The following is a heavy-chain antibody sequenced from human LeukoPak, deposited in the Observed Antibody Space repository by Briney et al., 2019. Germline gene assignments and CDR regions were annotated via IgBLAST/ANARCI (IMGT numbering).Heavy chain of an antibody. V-gene: IGHV3-23*01. CDR3: AKPHSCSWYFAFEI. CDR2: ISGSGGTT. CDR1: GFTFSNYA. Sequence: GGSLRLSCAASGFTFSNYAMSWVRQAPGKGLDWVSDISGSGGTTYYGDSVKGRFTISRDNSKNSLYLQMNSLRDEDTAVYYCAKPHSCSWYFAFEIRGQGTMVTVSS. J-gene: IGHJ3*02. D-gene: IGHD6-13*01.